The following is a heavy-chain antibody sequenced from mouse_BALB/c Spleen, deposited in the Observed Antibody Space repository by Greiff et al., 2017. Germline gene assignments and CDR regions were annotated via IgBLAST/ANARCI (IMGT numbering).Heavy chain of an antibody. V-gene: IGHV1-87*01. D-gene: IGHD2-14*01. CDR3: ARWYDRFDY. CDR1: GYTFTSYW. Sequence: QVQLQQSGAELARPGASVKLSCKASGYTFTSYWMQWVKQRPGQGLEWIGAIYPGDGDTRYTQKFKGKATLTADKSSSTAYMQLSSLASVDSAVYFCARWYDRFDYWGQGTTLTVSS. J-gene: IGHJ2*01. CDR2: IYPGDGDT.